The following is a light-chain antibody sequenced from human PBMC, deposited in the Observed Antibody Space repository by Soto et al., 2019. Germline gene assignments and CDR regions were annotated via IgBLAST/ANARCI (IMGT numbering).Light chain of an antibody. CDR2: AAS. J-gene: IGKJ5*01. V-gene: IGKV1-39*01. CDR3: QQSYSTLT. CDR1: QSISSY. Sequence: DIQMRTSLDSLAACVGDKVTITCRASQSISSYLNWYQQKPGKAPKLLIYAASSLQSGVPSRFSGSGSGTDFTLTISSLQPEDFATYYWQQSYSTLTFGQRTRLEIK.